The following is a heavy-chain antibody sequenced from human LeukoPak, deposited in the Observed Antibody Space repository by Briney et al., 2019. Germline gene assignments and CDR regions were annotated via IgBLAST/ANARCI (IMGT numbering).Heavy chain of an antibody. CDR2: ISSSGSTI. Sequence: GGSLRLSCAASGFTFSDYYMSWIRQAPGKGLEWVSYISSSGSTIYYVDSVKGRFTISRDNAKNSLYLQMTNLRAEDTSVYYCARDYNYYTSDRYYDAFDIWGQGTMVTVSS. D-gene: IGHD3-22*01. J-gene: IGHJ3*02. CDR1: GFTFSDYY. V-gene: IGHV3-11*04. CDR3: ARDYNYYTSDRYYDAFDI.